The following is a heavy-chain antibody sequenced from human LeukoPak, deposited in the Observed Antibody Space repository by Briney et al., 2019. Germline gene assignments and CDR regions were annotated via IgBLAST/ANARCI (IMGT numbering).Heavy chain of an antibody. CDR1: GFTVSNNY. CDR3: ARPYYYDSSGYYGAFDI. CDR2: IYSGGST. D-gene: IGHD3-22*01. Sequence: GGSLRLSCAASGFTVSNNYMSWVRQAPGKGLEWVSVIYSGGSTYYADSVKGRFTISRDNSKNTVYLQMNSLRAEDTALYHCARPYYYDSSGYYGAFDIWGQGTMVTVSS. V-gene: IGHV3-53*01. J-gene: IGHJ3*02.